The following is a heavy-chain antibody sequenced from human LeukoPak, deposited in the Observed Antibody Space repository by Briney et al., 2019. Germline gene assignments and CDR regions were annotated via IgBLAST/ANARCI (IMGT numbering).Heavy chain of an antibody. CDR1: GGSVSSGSYY. Sequence: PSETLSLTCTVSGGSVSSGSYYWSWIRQPPGKGLEWIGYVYYSGSTNYNPSLKSRVTISVDTSKNQFSLKLSSVTAADTAVYYCARVVTFGGVIAPGSNWFDPWGQGTLVTVSS. CDR3: ARVVTFGGVIAPGSNWFDP. D-gene: IGHD3-16*02. CDR2: VYYSGST. J-gene: IGHJ5*02. V-gene: IGHV4-61*01.